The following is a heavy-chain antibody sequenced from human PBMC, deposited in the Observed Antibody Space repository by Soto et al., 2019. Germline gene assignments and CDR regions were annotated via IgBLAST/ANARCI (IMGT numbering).Heavy chain of an antibody. V-gene: IGHV4-59*01. CDR3: ARDSQHYYDSSNYYRVGWFDP. CDR1: GGSSNSYY. CDR2: IYCSGST. J-gene: IGHJ5*02. D-gene: IGHD3-22*01. Sequence: SETMSLTCTVSGGSSNSYYWSWIRQPPGKGLECIGYIYCSGSTKYNPSLKSRVTISVDTSKTQFFLELNSVTAADTAVYYCARDSQHYYDSSNYYRVGWFDPWGQGTLVTVSS.